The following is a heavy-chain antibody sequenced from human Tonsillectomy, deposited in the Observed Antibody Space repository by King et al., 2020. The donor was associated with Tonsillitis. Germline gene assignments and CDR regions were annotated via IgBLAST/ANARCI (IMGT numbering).Heavy chain of an antibody. CDR2: ISRNNSPI. CDR3: LLLIGYYTA. CDR1: GFTFRTYN. D-gene: IGHD3-9*01. V-gene: IGHV3-48*01. Sequence: VQLVESGGGLVQPGGSLRLSCAASGFTFRTYNMNWVRQAPGKGLEWISYISRNNSPIYYADSVKGRFTISRDNAKNSLYLEMNSLRAEDTAVYYCLLLIGYYTAWGQGTLVTVSS. J-gene: IGHJ5*02.